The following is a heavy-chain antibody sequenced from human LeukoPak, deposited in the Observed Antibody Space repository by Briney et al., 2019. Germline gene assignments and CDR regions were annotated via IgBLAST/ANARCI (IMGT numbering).Heavy chain of an antibody. V-gene: IGHV3-23*01. J-gene: IGHJ4*02. D-gene: IGHD2-15*01. CDR3: AIYCGAASCYSGFES. CDR2: ISDSGAGT. Sequence: GGSLRLSRAASGFTFSSYAMSWARQPPGKGLEWVSSISDSGAGTYYAASVKGRFTISRDNSKNTLYLQMNSLRAEDTAVYYCAIYCGAASCYSGFESWGQGTLVAVSS. CDR1: GFTFSSYA.